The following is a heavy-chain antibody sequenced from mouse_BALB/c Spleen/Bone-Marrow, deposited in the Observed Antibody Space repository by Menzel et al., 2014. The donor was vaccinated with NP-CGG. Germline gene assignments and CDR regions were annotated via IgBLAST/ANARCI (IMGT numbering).Heavy chain of an antibody. V-gene: IGHV4-1*02. Sequence: DVKLQKSGGGLVQPGGSLKLSCAASGFDFSGFWMGWVRQAPGKGLEWIGEINPDSSTINYTPSLKDRFIISRDNAKNTLYLQMSKVRSEDTPLYYCARLGYYGGFAYWGQGTLITVSA. CDR2: INPDSSTI. CDR1: GFDFSGFW. J-gene: IGHJ3*01. CDR3: ARLGYYGGFAY. D-gene: IGHD2-3*01.